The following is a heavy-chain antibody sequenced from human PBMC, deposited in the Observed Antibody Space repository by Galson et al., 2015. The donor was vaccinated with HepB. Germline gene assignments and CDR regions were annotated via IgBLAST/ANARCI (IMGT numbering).Heavy chain of an antibody. V-gene: IGHV3-33*01. CDR1: GFTFSSYG. J-gene: IGHJ4*02. Sequence: SLRLSCAASGFTFSSYGMHWVRQAPGKGLEWVALIWYNGSKTYYADSVRGRFTISRDDSKNTLYLQMNSLRAEDTAVYYCARDLSDVAADCWGQGSLVTVSS. CDR2: IWYNGSKT. D-gene: IGHD2-21*02. CDR3: ARDLSDVAADC.